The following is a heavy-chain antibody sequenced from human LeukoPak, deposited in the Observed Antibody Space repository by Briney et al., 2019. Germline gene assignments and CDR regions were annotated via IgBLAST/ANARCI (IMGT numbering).Heavy chain of an antibody. CDR2: INPNSGGT. CDR1: GYTFTAYY. V-gene: IGHV1-2*02. CDR3: ARGTYYYDSSAGFDY. J-gene: IGHJ4*02. Sequence: GASVKVSCKASGYTFTAYYIHWVRQAPGQGLEWMGWINPNSGGTNYAQKFQGRVTMTRDTSISTAYMELSRLRSDDTAVYYCARGTYYYDSSAGFDYWGQGTLVTVSS. D-gene: IGHD3-22*01.